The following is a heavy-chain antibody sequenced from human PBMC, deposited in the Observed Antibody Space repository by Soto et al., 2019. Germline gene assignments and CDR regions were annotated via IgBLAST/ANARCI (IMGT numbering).Heavy chain of an antibody. Sequence: SETLSLTCAVYGGSFSGYYWSWIRQPPGKGLEWIGEINHSGSTNYNPSLKSRVTISVDTSKNQFSLKLSSVTAADTAVYYCARGSGWYASDYWGQGTLVTVYS. D-gene: IGHD6-19*01. V-gene: IGHV4-34*01. CDR3: ARGSGWYASDY. J-gene: IGHJ4*02. CDR1: GGSFSGYY. CDR2: INHSGST.